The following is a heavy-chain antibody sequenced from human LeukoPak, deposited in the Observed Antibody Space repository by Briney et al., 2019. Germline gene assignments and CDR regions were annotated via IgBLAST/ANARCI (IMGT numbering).Heavy chain of an antibody. V-gene: IGHV3-48*03. J-gene: IGHJ6*03. CDR2: TSRSGGTI. CDR3: PSPTWTNYMDA. D-gene: IGHD3/OR15-3a*01. Sequence: GQSLTPSCAAAAFTLSSSEMKWVRPAAGRGLEWVSYTSRSGGTIFYADSVEGRFSLSRDNAKNSVSLQMNSVIAAHPAVYFCPSPTWTNYMDAWGKGTAVTISS. CDR1: AFTLSSSE.